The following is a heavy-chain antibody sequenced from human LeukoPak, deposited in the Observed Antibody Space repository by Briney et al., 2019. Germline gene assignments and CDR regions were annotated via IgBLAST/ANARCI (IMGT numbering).Heavy chain of an antibody. D-gene: IGHD2-8*01. Sequence: GGSLRLSCAASGFTFRSYGMHWVRQAPGKGLEWVAFIRFDGSDKYYVDSVKGRFTISRDNSKNTLNLQMNSLRAEDTAVYYCAKDPAARNGNWFDPWGQGNLVTVSS. J-gene: IGHJ5*02. CDR2: IRFDGSDK. CDR3: AKDPAARNGNWFDP. V-gene: IGHV3-30*02. CDR1: GFTFRSYG.